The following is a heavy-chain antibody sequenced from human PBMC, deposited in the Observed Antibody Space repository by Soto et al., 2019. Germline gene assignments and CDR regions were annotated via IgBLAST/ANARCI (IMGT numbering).Heavy chain of an antibody. CDR1: GYSFTSYW. J-gene: IGHJ6*01. CDR2: IDPSDSYT. Sequence: GESLKIFRKGSGYSFTSYWISWVRQMPGKGLEWMGRIDPSDSYTNYSPSFQGHVTISADKSISTAYLQWSSLKASDTAMYYCARFGFPCFYYYYLQAFRAQRSPAPVSS. V-gene: IGHV5-10-1*01. CDR3: ARFGFPCFYYYYLQAF. D-gene: IGHD3-16*01.